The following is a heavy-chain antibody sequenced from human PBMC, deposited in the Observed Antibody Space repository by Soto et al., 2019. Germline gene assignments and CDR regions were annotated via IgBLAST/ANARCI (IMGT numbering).Heavy chain of an antibody. D-gene: IGHD2-15*01. Sequence: GGSLRLSCAASGFNFHYAWMNWVRQAPGKGLEWVARIKSYTDGGTTDYAAPVKGRFTISRDDSGKTLYLQMNSLQAEDTAVYHCTKVADYYHYDMDVWGQGTTVTVSS. CDR2: IKSYTDGGTT. J-gene: IGHJ6*02. CDR3: TKVADYYHYDMDV. CDR1: GFNFHYAW. V-gene: IGHV3-15*07.